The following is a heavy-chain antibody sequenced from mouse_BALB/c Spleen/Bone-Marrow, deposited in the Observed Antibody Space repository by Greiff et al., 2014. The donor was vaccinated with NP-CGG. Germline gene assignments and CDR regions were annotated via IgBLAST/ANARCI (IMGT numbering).Heavy chain of an antibody. D-gene: IGHD1-2*01. CDR2: INPDSSTI. CDR1: GFDFSRSW. Sequence: VQLQQSGGGLVQPGGSLKLSCAASGFDFSRSWMSWVRQAPGKGLEWIGEINPDSSTINYTPSLKDKFIISRDNAKNTLYLQMSKVRSEDTALYYCARLGYYGSFAFWGQGTLVTVSA. V-gene: IGHV4-1*02. CDR3: ARLGYYGSFAF. J-gene: IGHJ3*01.